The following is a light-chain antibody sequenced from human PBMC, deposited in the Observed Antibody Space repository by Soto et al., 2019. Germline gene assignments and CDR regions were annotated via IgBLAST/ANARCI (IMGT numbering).Light chain of an antibody. CDR1: ESISSKS. V-gene: IGKV3-20*01. CDR3: QQYGSSPYT. Sequence: EIVLTQSPGTLSLSPGARATLSCRASESISSKSLAWYQQKPGQAPRLLIYGTFNRATGIPDRFSGSGSGTDFTLTISRLEPEDFAVCFCQQYGSSPYTFGQGTKLEI. CDR2: GTF. J-gene: IGKJ2*01.